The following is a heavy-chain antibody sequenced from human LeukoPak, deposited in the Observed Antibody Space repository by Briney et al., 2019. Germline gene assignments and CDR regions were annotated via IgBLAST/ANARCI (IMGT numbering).Heavy chain of an antibody. CDR2: IGSSGSTK. CDR1: GFTFSGYY. CDR3: ARDGRAGSLFAY. D-gene: IGHD6-19*01. Sequence: GGSLRLSCAASGFTFSGYYMSWIRQAPGKGLEWFSYIGSSGSTKHYADSVKGRFTISRDNAKNSLYLQMNSLRAEDTAVYYCARDGRAGSLFAYWGQGTLVTVSS. V-gene: IGHV3-11*01. J-gene: IGHJ4*02.